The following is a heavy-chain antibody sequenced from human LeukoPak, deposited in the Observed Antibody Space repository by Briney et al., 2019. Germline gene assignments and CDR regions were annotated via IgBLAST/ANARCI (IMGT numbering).Heavy chain of an antibody. V-gene: IGHV1-2*04. CDR3: ARDTTDFWSGYYTFPFDY. Sequence: GASVKVSCKASGYTLTGYYMHWVRQAPGQGLEWMGWINPNSGGTNYAQKFQGWVTMTTDTSTSTAYMELRSLRSDDTAVYYCARDTTDFWSGYYTFPFDYWGQGTLVTVSS. D-gene: IGHD3-3*01. J-gene: IGHJ4*02. CDR1: GYTLTGYY. CDR2: INPNSGGT.